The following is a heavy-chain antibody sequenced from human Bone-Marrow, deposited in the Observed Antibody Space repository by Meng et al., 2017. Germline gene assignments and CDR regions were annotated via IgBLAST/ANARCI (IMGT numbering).Heavy chain of an antibody. CDR2: IIPIFGTA. J-gene: IGHJ4*02. D-gene: IGHD6-13*01. Sequence: SVKVSCKASGGTFSSYAISWVRQAPGQGLEWMGGIIPIFGTANYAQKFQGRVTITADESTSTAYMELSSLRSEDTAVYYCARMHDSSSWFFDYWGQGTRVTVSS. CDR3: ARMHDSSSWFFDY. CDR1: GGTFSSYA. V-gene: IGHV1-69*13.